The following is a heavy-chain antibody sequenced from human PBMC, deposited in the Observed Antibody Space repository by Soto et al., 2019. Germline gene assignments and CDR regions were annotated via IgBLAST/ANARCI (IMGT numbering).Heavy chain of an antibody. CDR3: AKAPVVVVAAYYFDY. CDR1: GFTFDDYA. CDR2: ISWNSGSI. V-gene: IGHV3-9*01. J-gene: IGHJ4*02. Sequence: EVQLVESGGGLVQPGRSLRLSCAASGFTFDDYAMHWVRQAPGKGLEWVSGISWNSGSIGYADSVKGRFTISRDNAKNSLYLQMNSLRAEDTALYYCAKAPVVVVAAYYFDYWGQGTLVTVSS. D-gene: IGHD2-15*01.